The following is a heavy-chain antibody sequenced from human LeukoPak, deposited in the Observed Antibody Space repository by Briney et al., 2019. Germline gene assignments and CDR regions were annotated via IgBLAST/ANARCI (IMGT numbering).Heavy chain of an antibody. CDR3: ARDYSGYDSGWIQLRSNWFDP. D-gene: IGHD5-12*01. CDR1: GYTFTGYY. J-gene: IGHJ5*02. Sequence: GASVKVSCKASGYTFTGYYMHWVRQAPGQGLEWMGWINPNSGGTNYAQKFQGRVTMTRDTSISAAYMELSRLRSDDTAVYYCARDYSGYDSGWIQLRSNWFDPWGQGTLVTVSS. CDR2: INPNSGGT. V-gene: IGHV1-2*02.